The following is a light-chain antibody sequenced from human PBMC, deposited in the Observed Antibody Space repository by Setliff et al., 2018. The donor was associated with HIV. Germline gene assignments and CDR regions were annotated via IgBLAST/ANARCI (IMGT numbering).Light chain of an antibody. Sequence: QSVLTQPASVSGSPGQSIAISCTGTSSDVGSYKYVSWYQQHPGKAPKLMIYDVSNRPSGVSNRFSGSKSGNTASLTISGLQAEDEADYYCSSYTSTNTLVFGGGTKGTVL. V-gene: IGLV2-14*03. CDR3: SSYTSTNTLV. CDR1: SSDVGSYKY. CDR2: DVS. J-gene: IGLJ3*02.